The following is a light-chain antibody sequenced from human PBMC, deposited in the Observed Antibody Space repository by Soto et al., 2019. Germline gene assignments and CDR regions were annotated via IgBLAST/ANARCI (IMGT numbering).Light chain of an antibody. J-gene: IGLJ1*01. CDR2: EVS. CDR1: SSDVGGYNY. V-gene: IGLV2-8*01. Sequence: QSALTQPPCASGSPGQSVTISCTGTSSDVGGYNYVSWYQQHPGKAPKLMIYEVSKRPSGVPDRFSGSKSGNTASLTVSGLQAEDEADYYCSSYAGSNIVFGTGTKVTVL. CDR3: SSYAGSNIV.